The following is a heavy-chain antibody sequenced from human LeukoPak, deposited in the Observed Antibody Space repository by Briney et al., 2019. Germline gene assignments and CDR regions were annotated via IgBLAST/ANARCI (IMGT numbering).Heavy chain of an antibody. D-gene: IGHD1-26*01. CDR3: ARGGPSGSYFDY. Sequence: PGESLRLSCAASGFTVSNNYMTWVRQAPGKGLEWVSVIYSGGSTFYADSVKGRFTISRDNAKNTVYLQMNSLRAEDTAVYYCARGGPSGSYFDYWGQGTLVTVSS. CDR2: IYSGGST. CDR1: GFTVSNNY. J-gene: IGHJ4*02. V-gene: IGHV3-53*01.